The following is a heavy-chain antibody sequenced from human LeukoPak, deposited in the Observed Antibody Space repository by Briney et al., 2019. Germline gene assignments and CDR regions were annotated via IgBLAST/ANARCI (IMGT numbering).Heavy chain of an antibody. CDR2: IYHSGST. Sequence: SETLSLTCTVSGYSISSGYYWGWIRQPPGKGREWIGSIYHSGSTYYNPSLKSRVTISVDTSKNQFSLKLSSVTAADTAVYYCARDLITMVRGGGFYFDYWGQGTLVTVSS. D-gene: IGHD3-10*01. CDR1: GYSISSGYY. J-gene: IGHJ4*02. V-gene: IGHV4-38-2*02. CDR3: ARDLITMVRGGGFYFDY.